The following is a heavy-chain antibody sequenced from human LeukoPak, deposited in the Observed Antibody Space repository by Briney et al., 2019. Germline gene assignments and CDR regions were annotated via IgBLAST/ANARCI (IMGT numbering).Heavy chain of an antibody. CDR1: GFTFSSYA. CDR2: ISYDGSNK. CDR3: ARDKYSSGWADY. D-gene: IGHD6-19*01. Sequence: GGSLRLSCAASGFTFSSYAMHGVREAPGKGLECVAVISYDGSNKYYADSVKGRFTISRDNSKNTLYLQMNSLRAEDTAVYYCARDKYSSGWADYWGQGTLVTVSS. V-gene: IGHV3-30*04. J-gene: IGHJ4*02.